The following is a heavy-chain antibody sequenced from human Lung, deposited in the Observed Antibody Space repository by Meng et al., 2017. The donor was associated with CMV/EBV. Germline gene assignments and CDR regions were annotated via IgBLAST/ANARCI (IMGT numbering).Heavy chain of an antibody. J-gene: IGHJ4*02. CDR3: ARVVTALWGYYFDY. D-gene: IGHD2-21*02. CDR2: IYHSGST. V-gene: IGHV4-4*02. Sequence: VELQEYDPRLVKPLGTLSLPCAVCVGFVSSRNWWRWVRQPPGKGLEWIGEIYHSGSTNYNPSIKSRVTISVDKSKNQLSLKLSSVTAADTAVYYCARVVTALWGYYFDYWGQGTLVTVSS. CDR1: VGFVSSRNW.